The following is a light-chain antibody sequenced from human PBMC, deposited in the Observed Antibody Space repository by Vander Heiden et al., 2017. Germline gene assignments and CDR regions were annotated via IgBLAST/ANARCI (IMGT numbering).Light chain of an antibody. Sequence: QSALTQPASVSGSPGQSITISCTGTSSDVGSYNLVSWYQQHPGKAPKLMICEVNKRPSGVSNRFSGSKSGNTASLTISGLQAEDEADYYCCSYAGSSTSWVFGGGTKLTVL. CDR2: EVN. V-gene: IGLV2-23*02. CDR3: CSYAGSSTSWV. J-gene: IGLJ3*02. CDR1: SSDVGSYNL.